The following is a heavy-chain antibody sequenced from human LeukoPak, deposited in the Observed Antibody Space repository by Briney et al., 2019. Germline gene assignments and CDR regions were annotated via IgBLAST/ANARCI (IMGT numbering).Heavy chain of an antibody. CDR2: IYTSGST. Sequence: PSETLSLTCTVSGGSISSGSYYWSWIRQPAGKGLEWIGRIYTSGSTNYNPSLKSRVTISVDTSKNQFSLKLSSVTAADTAVYYCARAARDYYDSSGYSHYYYYYMDVWGKGTTVTISS. CDR1: GGSISSGSYY. D-gene: IGHD3-22*01. CDR3: ARAARDYYDSSGYSHYYYYYMDV. J-gene: IGHJ6*03. V-gene: IGHV4-61*02.